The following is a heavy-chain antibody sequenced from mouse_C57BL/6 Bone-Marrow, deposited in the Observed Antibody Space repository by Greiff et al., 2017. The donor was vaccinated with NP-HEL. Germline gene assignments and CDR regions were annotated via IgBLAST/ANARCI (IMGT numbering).Heavy chain of an antibody. J-gene: IGHJ4*01. CDR3: ARCFFAMDY. Sequence: VHVKQSGPVLVKPGASVKMSCKASGYTFTDYYMNWVKQSHGKSLEWIGVINPYNGGTSYNQKFKGKATLTVDKSSSTAYMELNSLTSEDSAVYYCARCFFAMDYWGQGTSVTVSS. CDR1: GYTFTDYY. CDR2: INPYNGGT. V-gene: IGHV1-19*01.